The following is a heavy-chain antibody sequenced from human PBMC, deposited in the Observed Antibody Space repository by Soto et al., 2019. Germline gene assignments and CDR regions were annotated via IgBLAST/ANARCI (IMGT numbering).Heavy chain of an antibody. CDR2: ISSSGNSI. CDR3: VRDDDYGGTNNWFDP. D-gene: IGHD4-17*01. Sequence: QEQLVESGGGVVKPGGSLRLSCTASGFSFSDYYMSWIRQALGKGLECIAYISSSGNSIYYADSVKGRFTVSRDNAKNSLYLHMNSLTAEDTAMYYCVRDDDYGGTNNWFDPWGQGTLVTVPS. CDR1: GFSFSDYY. J-gene: IGHJ5*02. V-gene: IGHV3-11*01.